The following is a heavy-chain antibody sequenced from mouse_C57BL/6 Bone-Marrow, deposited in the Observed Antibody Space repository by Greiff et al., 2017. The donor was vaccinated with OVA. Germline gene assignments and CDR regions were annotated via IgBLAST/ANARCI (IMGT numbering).Heavy chain of an antibody. D-gene: IGHD1-1*01. Sequence: VKLQESDAELVKPGASVKISCKVSGYTFTDHTIHWMKQRPEQGLEWIGYIYPRDGSTKYNEKFKGKATLTADKSSSTAYMQLNSLTSEDSAVYFCAREPNYYGSSYDFDYWGQGTTLTVSS. CDR2: IYPRDGST. CDR1: GYTFTDHT. CDR3: AREPNYYGSSYDFDY. J-gene: IGHJ2*01. V-gene: IGHV1-78*01.